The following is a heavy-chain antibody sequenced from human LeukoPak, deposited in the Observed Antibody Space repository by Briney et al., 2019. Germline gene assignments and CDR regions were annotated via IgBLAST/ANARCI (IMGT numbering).Heavy chain of an antibody. D-gene: IGHD3-16*01. J-gene: IGHJ4*02. CDR1: GFTFSSYA. CDR2: ISGSGGST. Sequence: GGSLRLSCAASGFTFSSYAMSWVRQAPGKGLEWVSAISGSGGSTYYADSVKGRFTISRDNSKNTLFLQMDSLRAEDTAVYYCARLGPYSFDYWGQGTLVTVSS. V-gene: IGHV3-23*01. CDR3: ARLGPYSFDY.